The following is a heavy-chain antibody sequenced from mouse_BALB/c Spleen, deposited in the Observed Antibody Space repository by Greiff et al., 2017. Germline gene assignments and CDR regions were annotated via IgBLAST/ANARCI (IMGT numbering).Heavy chain of an antibody. J-gene: IGHJ3*01. CDR1: GFTFSNYW. V-gene: IGHV6-6*02. D-gene: IGHD2-14*01. Sequence: EVQVVESGGGLVQPGGSMKLSCVASGFTFSNYWMNWVRQSPEKGLEWVAEIRLKSNNYATHYAESVKGRFTISRDDSKSSVDLQMNNLRAEDTGIYYCTGYRYDGGFAYWGQGTLVTVSA. CDR3: TGYRYDGGFAY. CDR2: IRLKSNNYAT.